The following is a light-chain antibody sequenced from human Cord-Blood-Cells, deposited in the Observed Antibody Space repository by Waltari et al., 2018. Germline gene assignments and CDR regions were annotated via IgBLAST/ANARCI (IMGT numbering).Light chain of an antibody. CDR2: AAS. J-gene: IGKJ3*01. CDR1: QSISSY. CDR3: QQSYSTPFT. Sequence: DIQMTQSPSSLSASVGDRITITCRASQSISSYLNWCQQKPGKAPKLLIYAASSLQSGVPSRCSGSGSGTDFTLTISSLQPEDFATYYCQQSYSTPFTFGPGTKVDIK. V-gene: IGKV1-39*01.